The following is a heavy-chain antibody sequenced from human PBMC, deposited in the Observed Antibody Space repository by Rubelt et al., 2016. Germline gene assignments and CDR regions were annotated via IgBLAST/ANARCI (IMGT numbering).Heavy chain of an antibody. D-gene: IGHD4-17*01. J-gene: IGHJ4*02. Sequence: QVQLVQSGAEVRKPGSSMKVSCKASGGTFSSYAISWVRQAPGQGLEWMGGFDPEDGETIYAQKFQGRVTMTEDTSTDTAYMELSSLRSEDTAVYYCAIRQPDYGDLDFDYWGQGTLVTVSS. CDR2: FDPEDGET. CDR3: AIRQPDYGDLDFDY. CDR1: GGTFSSYA. V-gene: IGHV1-24*01.